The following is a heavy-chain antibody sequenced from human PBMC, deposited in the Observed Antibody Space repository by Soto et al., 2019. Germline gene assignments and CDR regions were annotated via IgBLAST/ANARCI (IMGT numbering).Heavy chain of an antibody. CDR2: INAGNGNT. CDR3: ARAVAVAADFDY. D-gene: IGHD6-19*01. Sequence: QVQLVQSGAEAKKPGASVKVSCKASGYTFTGYAMPWVRQAPGQRLEWMGWINAGNGNTKYSQKFQGRVTITRDTSASTAYMELISLRSEDTAVYYCARAVAVAADFDYWGQGTLVTVSA. J-gene: IGHJ4*02. CDR1: GYTFTGYA. V-gene: IGHV1-3*01.